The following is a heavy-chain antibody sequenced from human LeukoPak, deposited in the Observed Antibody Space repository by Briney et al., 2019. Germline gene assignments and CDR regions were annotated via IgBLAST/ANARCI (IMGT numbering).Heavy chain of an antibody. CDR2: ISYDGSNT. D-gene: IGHD6-13*01. J-gene: IGHJ4*02. V-gene: IGHV3-30*18. CDR3: AKERDISSSWYLSNYFDY. Sequence: PGRSLRLSCAASGFTFSSYGMHWVRQAPGKGLEWVAVISYDGSNTYYADSVKGRFTISRDNSKNTLYPQMNSLRAEDTAVYYCAKERDISSSWYLSNYFDYWGQGTLVIVSS. CDR1: GFTFSSYG.